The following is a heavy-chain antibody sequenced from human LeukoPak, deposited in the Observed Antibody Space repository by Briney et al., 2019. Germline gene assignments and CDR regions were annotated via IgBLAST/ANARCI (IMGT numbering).Heavy chain of an antibody. CDR2: MNPNSGNT. D-gene: IGHD2-15*01. J-gene: IGHJ6*03. CDR3: AKGDKRLGSCSGGTCYSNYDYYYMDV. V-gene: IGHV1-8*03. CDR1: GYTFTSYD. Sequence: ASVKVSCKASGYTFTSYDINWVRQATGQGLEWMGWMNPNSGNTGYAQKFQGRVTITRNTSISTAYMELRSLRSEDTAVYYCAKGDKRLGSCSGGTCYSNYDYYYMDVWGKGTTVTISS.